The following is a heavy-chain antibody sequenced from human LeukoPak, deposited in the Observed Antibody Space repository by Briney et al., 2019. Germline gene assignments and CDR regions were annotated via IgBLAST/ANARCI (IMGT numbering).Heavy chain of an antibody. CDR2: FYNSGNT. CDR1: GGSFSGYY. CDR3: ARSPRWLYFDY. J-gene: IGHJ4*02. D-gene: IGHD5-12*01. V-gene: IGHV4-59*01. Sequence: SETLSLTCAVYGGSFSGYYWSWVRQPPGKGLEWIGDFYNSGNTNCNPSLKSRVTMSVDTSKNRFSLKLSSVTAADTAVYYCARSPRWLYFDYWGQGTLVTVSS.